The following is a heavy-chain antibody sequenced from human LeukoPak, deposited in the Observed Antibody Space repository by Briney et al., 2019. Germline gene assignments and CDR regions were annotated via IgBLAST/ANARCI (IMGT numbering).Heavy chain of an antibody. Sequence: KSGGSLRLSCAASGFTFSNAWMNWVRQAPGKGLEWVGRIKREIDGGTTDYAAPVKGRFTISRHDSTNTLYLQMNSLKTEDTAVYYCTTDATTVTIPTDYWGQGTLVTVSS. D-gene: IGHD4-17*01. J-gene: IGHJ4*02. CDR3: TTDATTVTIPTDY. CDR2: IKREIDGGTT. V-gene: IGHV3-15*05. CDR1: GFTFSNAW.